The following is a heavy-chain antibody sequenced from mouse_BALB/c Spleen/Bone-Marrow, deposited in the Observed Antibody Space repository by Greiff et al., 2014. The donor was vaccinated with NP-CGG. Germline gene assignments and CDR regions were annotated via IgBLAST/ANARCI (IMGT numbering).Heavy chain of an antibody. D-gene: IGHD2-3*01. CDR3: ARGGIYDGYSY. CDR1: GYTFTNYW. CDR2: IDPSTGYT. J-gene: IGHJ3*01. Sequence: AELAKPRASVKMSCKASGYTFTNYWMHWVKQRPGQGLEWIGYIDPSTGYTEYNQKFKDKATLTADKSSSTAYMQLSSLTSEDSAVYYCARGGIYDGYSYWGQGTLVTVSA. V-gene: IGHV1-7*01.